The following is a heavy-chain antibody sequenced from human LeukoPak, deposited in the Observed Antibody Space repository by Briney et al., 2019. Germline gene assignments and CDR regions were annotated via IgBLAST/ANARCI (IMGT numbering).Heavy chain of an antibody. CDR1: GSTFSSYE. J-gene: IGHJ5*02. Sequence: GGSLRLSCAASGSTFSSYEMNWVRQAPGKGLEWVSYISSSGSTIYYADSVKGRFTISRDNAKNSLYLQMSSLRAEDTAVYYCARDGGYCSSTSCYGPNWFDPWGQGTLVTVSS. CDR2: ISSSGSTI. D-gene: IGHD2-2*01. V-gene: IGHV3-48*03. CDR3: ARDGGYCSSTSCYGPNWFDP.